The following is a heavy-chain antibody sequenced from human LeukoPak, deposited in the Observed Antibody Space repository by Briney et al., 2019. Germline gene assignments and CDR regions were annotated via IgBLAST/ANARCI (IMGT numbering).Heavy chain of an antibody. J-gene: IGHJ4*02. CDR1: GYTFTGYY. Sequence: GASVKVSCKASGYTFTGYYMHWVRQAPGQGLEWMGWINPNSGGTNYAQKFQGRVTMTRDTSISTAYMELSRLRSDDTAVYYCARVLTAPAPQHYYDSSGYLGYWGQGTLVTVSS. D-gene: IGHD3-22*01. CDR2: INPNSGGT. CDR3: ARVLTAPAPQHYYDSSGYLGY. V-gene: IGHV1-2*02.